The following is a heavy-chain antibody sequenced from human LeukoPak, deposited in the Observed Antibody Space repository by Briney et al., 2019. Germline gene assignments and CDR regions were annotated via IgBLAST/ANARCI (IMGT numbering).Heavy chain of an antibody. D-gene: IGHD4-11*01. Sequence: GRSLRLSCAASGFTFSTYGIHWVRQAPGKGLEWVAVISYDGSDKYYADSVKGRFTISRDNSKNTLYLQMNSLRVEDTAVYYCAKANSNSPPLDYWGQGTLVTVSS. V-gene: IGHV3-30*18. CDR2: ISYDGSDK. CDR3: AKANSNSPPLDY. CDR1: GFTFSTYG. J-gene: IGHJ4*02.